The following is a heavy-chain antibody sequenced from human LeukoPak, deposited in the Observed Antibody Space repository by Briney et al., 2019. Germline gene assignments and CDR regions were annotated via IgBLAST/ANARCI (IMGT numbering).Heavy chain of an antibody. CDR3: ARDSTYYYDSGSSGPHYFDN. Sequence: GGSLRPSCAASGFTFSNYAMHWVRQAPGKGLEWVSLISSGGTYEYYADSVKGRFTISRDNSKNTLYLQLNSLRAEDTAVYYCARDSTYYYDSGSSGPHYFDNGGQGTLVTVSS. D-gene: IGHD3-10*01. CDR1: GFTFSNYA. J-gene: IGHJ4*02. V-gene: IGHV3-30*01. CDR2: ISSGGTYE.